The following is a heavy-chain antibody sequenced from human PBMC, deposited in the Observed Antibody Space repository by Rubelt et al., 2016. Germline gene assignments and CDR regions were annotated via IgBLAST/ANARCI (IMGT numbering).Heavy chain of an antibody. CDR3: ARHQTASWFDP. V-gene: IGHV4-38-2*02. J-gene: IGHJ5*02. CDR2: TYHSDIT. CDR1: GYSISSGYY. Sequence: QVQLQESGPGLVKPSETLSLTCSVSGYSISSGYYWGWFRQSPGKGLEWMVSTYHSDITYYKPSIRSRVTISMETSKNQFSLKLTSVTAADTAVYYCARHQTASWFDPWGQGTLVTFSS.